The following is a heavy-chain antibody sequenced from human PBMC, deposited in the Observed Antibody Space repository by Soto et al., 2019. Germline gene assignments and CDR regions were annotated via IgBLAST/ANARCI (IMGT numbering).Heavy chain of an antibody. CDR2: ISGSGGTT. J-gene: IGHJ2*01. V-gene: IGHV3-23*01. D-gene: IGHD6-25*01. Sequence: PGGSLRLSCAASGFTFNNYAMSWVRQAAGEGLAWVAAISGSGGTTLCAEAGQCRFTTSRLDCKTRLQLQMNGPRPEDTAVYYCANFLVGTGVSSGWPWY. CDR3: ANFLVGTGVSSGWPWY. CDR1: GFTFNNYA.